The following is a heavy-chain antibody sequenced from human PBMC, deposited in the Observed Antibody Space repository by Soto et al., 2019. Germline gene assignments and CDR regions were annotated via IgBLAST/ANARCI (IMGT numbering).Heavy chain of an antibody. CDR1: GFTVSRNH. CDR2: IYNSDST. CDR3: ARDESGSYNGIGY. Sequence: PGGSLRLSCAASGFTVSRNHMNWVRQAPGKGLEWVSVIYNSDSTYYADSVRGRFTISRDNSKNTLYLQMNSLRAEDTAVYYCARDESGSYNGIGYWGQGTVVTVAS. V-gene: IGHV3-53*01. J-gene: IGHJ4*02. D-gene: IGHD1-26*01.